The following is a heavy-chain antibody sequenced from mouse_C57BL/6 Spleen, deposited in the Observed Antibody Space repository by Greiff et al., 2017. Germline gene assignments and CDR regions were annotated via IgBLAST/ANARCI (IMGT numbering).Heavy chain of an antibody. Sequence: EVKLVESGGGLVKPGGSLKLSCAASGFTFSDYGMNWVRQAPEKGLEWVAYISSGSSTIYYADTVKGRFTISRDNAKNTLFLQMTSLRSEDTAMYYCAGWGYGSSYPYAMDYWGQGTSVTVSS. CDR1: GFTFSDYG. D-gene: IGHD1-1*01. CDR3: AGWGYGSSYPYAMDY. CDR2: ISSGSSTI. V-gene: IGHV5-17*01. J-gene: IGHJ4*01.